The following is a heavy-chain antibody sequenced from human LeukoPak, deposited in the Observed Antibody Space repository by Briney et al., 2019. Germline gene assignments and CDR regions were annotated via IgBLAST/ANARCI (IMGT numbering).Heavy chain of an antibody. CDR1: GFTFSDAW. CDR2: IKSKTHGGTT. V-gene: IGHV3-15*01. Sequence: GGSLCLSCAASGFTFSDAWVSWVRQAPGKGLEWVGRIKSKTHGGTTQYAAPVKGRFTISRADSKTTVYLQMNSLKSEDAAMYYCTTERAYFDYWGQGTLVTVSS. CDR3: TTERAYFDY. J-gene: IGHJ4*02.